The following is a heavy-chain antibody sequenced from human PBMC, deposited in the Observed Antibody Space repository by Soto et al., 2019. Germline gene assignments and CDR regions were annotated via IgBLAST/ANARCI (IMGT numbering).Heavy chain of an antibody. CDR3: AKDPSLRYFDWLLPDY. J-gene: IGHJ4*02. Sequence: GGSLRLSCAASGFTFPDYTMHWVRQAPGRGLEWVSLIAWDGGSTYYADSVKGRFTISRDNSKNSLYLQMNSLRIEDTALYYCAKDPSLRYFDWLLPDYWGQGTLVTVS. CDR1: GFTFPDYT. D-gene: IGHD3-9*01. V-gene: IGHV3-43*01. CDR2: IAWDGGST.